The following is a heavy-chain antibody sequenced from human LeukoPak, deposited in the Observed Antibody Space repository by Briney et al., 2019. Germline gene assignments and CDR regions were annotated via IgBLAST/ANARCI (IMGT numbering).Heavy chain of an antibody. CDR3: ARGPHYDILTGYYTPIDY. D-gene: IGHD3-9*01. J-gene: IGHJ4*02. Sequence: PSETLSLTCAVSGGSISSSNWWSWVRQPPGKGLEWIGEIYHSGSTNYNPSLKSRVTISVDKSKNQFSLKLSSVTAADTAVYYCARGPHYDILTGYYTPIDYWGQGTLVTVSS. CDR1: GGSISSSNW. CDR2: IYHSGST. V-gene: IGHV4-4*02.